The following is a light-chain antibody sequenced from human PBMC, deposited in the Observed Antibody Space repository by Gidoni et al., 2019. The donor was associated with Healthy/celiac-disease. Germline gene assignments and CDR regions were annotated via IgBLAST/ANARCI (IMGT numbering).Light chain of an antibody. CDR1: QSVLYSSNNKNY. CDR3: QQDYSTPPVWT. CDR2: WAS. V-gene: IGKV4-1*01. Sequence: DIVMTQSPDSLAVSLGERATINCKSSQSVLYSSNNKNYLAWYQQKPGQPPKLLIYWASTRESGVPDRFSGSGSGTDFTLTISSLQAEDVAVYYCQQDYSTPPVWTFGQGTKVEIK. J-gene: IGKJ1*01.